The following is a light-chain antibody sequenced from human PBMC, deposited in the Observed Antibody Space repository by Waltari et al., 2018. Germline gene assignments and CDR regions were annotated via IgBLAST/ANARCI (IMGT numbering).Light chain of an antibody. CDR3: CSYAGSYAWV. CDR1: SSDIGGYNY. CDR2: DVS. V-gene: IGLV2-11*01. Sequence: QSALTQPRSVSESPGQSVTISCTGTSSDIGGYNYVSWYQQHPGKAPKLMIYDVSARPSGVPDRFYGSKSGNTASLTISGLQAEDEADYYCCSYAGSYAWVFGGGTKVTVL. J-gene: IGLJ3*02.